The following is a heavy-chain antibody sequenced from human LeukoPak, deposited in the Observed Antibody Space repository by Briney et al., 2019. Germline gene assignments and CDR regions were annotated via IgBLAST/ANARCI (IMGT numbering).Heavy chain of an antibody. CDR3: AKDVSLGYCSGGSCSAHFDY. Sequence: GRSLRLSCAASGFIFDDYAMHWVRQAPGKGLEWVSGISRNSGSIAYADSVKGRFTISRDNAKNSLYLQMNSLRAEDMALYYCAKDVSLGYCSGGSCSAHFDYWGQGTLVTVSS. J-gene: IGHJ4*02. CDR2: ISRNSGSI. D-gene: IGHD2-15*01. V-gene: IGHV3-9*03. CDR1: GFIFDDYA.